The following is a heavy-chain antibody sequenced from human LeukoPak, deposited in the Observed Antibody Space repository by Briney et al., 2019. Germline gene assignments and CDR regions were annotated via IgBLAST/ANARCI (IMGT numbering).Heavy chain of an antibody. Sequence: KTGRSLRLSCSPSGFTFSNAYMSWVRQAPGKGLQWVGRIKSTAHAGTTEYAAPVNGRFTISRHDSGNTLLLQLNSLQTEDAALYYCATYSSSYYYFGYWGQGTLVSVSS. CDR3: ATYSSSYYYFGY. CDR2: IKSTAHAGTT. D-gene: IGHD6-13*01. J-gene: IGHJ4*02. V-gene: IGHV3-15*01. CDR1: GFTFSNAY.